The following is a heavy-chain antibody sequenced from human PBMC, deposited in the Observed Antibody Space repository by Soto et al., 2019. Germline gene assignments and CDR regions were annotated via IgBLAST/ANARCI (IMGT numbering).Heavy chain of an antibody. V-gene: IGHV4-34*01. CDR1: GGSFSGYY. Sequence: LSLTCAVYGGSFSGYYWSWIRQPPGKGLEWIGEINHSGSTNYNPSLKSRVTISVDTSKNQFSLKLSSVTAADTAVYYCARQARVYDILTGYIPPRYGMDVWGQGTTVTVSS. J-gene: IGHJ6*02. CDR2: INHSGST. D-gene: IGHD3-9*01. CDR3: ARQARVYDILTGYIPPRYGMDV.